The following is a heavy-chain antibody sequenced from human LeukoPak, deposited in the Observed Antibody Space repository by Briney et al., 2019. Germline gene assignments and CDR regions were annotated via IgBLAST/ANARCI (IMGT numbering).Heavy chain of an antibody. Sequence: AASVKVSCKASGGTFSSYAISWVRQAPGQGLEWMGGIIPIFGTANYAQKFQGRVTMTEDTSTDTAYMELSSLRSEDTAVYYCATLQHYWGQGTLVTVSS. CDR1: GGTFSSYA. CDR2: IIPIFGTA. CDR3: ATLQHY. V-gene: IGHV1-69*06. J-gene: IGHJ4*02.